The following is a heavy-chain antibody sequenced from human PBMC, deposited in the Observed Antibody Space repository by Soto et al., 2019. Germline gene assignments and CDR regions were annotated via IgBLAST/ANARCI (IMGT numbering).Heavy chain of an antibody. Sequence: SVKVSCKASGGTFSSYAISWVRQAPGQGLEWMGGIIPIFGTANYAQKFQGRVTITRDTSTSTAYMEVWSLRSDDTAVYYCARGIYEGSSGYYLDVWGQGNLVTVSS. J-gene: IGHJ4*02. CDR3: ARGIYEGSSGYYLDV. CDR1: GGTFSSYA. CDR2: IIPIFGTA. D-gene: IGHD3-22*01. V-gene: IGHV1-69*05.